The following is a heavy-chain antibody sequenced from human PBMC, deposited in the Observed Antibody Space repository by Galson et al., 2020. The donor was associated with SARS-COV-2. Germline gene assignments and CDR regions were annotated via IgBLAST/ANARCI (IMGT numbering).Heavy chain of an antibody. CDR3: ARDPPYYGSGSYYNVSESFGYYYYYGMDV. D-gene: IGHD3-10*01. V-gene: IGHV1-69*13. Sequence: SVKVSCKASGGTFSSYAISWVRQAPGQGLEWMGGIIPIFGTANYAQKFQGRVTITADESTSTAYMELSSLRSEDTAVYYCARDPPYYGSGSYYNVSESFGYYYYYGMDVWGQGTTVTVSS. CDR2: IIPIFGTA. CDR1: GGTFSSYA. J-gene: IGHJ6*02.